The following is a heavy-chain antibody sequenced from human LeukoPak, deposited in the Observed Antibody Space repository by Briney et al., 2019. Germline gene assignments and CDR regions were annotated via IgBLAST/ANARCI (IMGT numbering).Heavy chain of an antibody. J-gene: IGHJ5*02. Sequence: VASVKVSCKASGYTFTGYYMHWVRQAPGQGLEWMGWINPHSGGTNYAQKFQGRVTMTRDTSISTAYMELSRLKSDDTAVYYCARDLGITPLDFDPWGQGTLVTVSS. CDR3: ARDLGITPLDFDP. D-gene: IGHD3-22*01. V-gene: IGHV1-2*02. CDR1: GYTFTGYY. CDR2: INPHSGGT.